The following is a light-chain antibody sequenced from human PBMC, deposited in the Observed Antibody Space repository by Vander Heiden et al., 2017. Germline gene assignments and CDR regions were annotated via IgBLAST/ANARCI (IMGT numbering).Light chain of an antibody. CDR1: NIGSRS. CDR3: QVWDSVSDPVV. V-gene: IGLV3-21*02. Sequence: SYVLTQPPYVSVAPGQTATITCGGHNIGSRSVQWYQKKPGQAPVLVVYDDRVRPSGIPERVSGSNSEDTATLTISRVEAGDEADYYCQVWDSVSDPVVFGGGTKVTV. CDR2: DDR. J-gene: IGLJ2*01.